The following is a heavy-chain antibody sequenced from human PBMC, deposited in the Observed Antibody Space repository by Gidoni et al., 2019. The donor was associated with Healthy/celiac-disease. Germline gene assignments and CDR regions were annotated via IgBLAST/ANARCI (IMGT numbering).Heavy chain of an antibody. V-gene: IGHV3-72*01. Sequence: VQLVEGGGGLVRPGGSLRLDCAASGFTFSDPYMDWVRRAPGKGRAWVGRISNQANSYTTEYAASVKGRFTISIHVSKNSLYLPMNSLNTEDTAVYLCAREVRYYYDGMDVLGQGTPVTVPS. J-gene: IGHJ6*02. CDR3: AREVRYYYDGMDV. D-gene: IGHD3-10*01. CDR1: GFTFSDPY. CDR2: ISNQANSYTT.